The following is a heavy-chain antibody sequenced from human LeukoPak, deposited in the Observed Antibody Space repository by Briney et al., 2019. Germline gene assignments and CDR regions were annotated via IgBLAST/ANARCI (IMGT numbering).Heavy chain of an antibody. CDR1: GFTFSRYW. CDR3: ARDPSSLRDSFDY. Sequence: GGSLRLSCAASGFTFSRYWMNWVRQAPGKGLEWVANIKEDGSEKYYVDSVKGRFTISRDNAKNSLYLQMNSQRAEDTALYYCARDPSSLRDSFDYWGQGTLVTVSS. CDR2: IKEDGSEK. V-gene: IGHV3-7*01. J-gene: IGHJ4*02.